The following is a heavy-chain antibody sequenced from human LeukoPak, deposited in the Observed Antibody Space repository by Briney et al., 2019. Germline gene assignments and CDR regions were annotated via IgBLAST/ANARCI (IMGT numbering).Heavy chain of an antibody. J-gene: IGHJ5*02. Sequence: ASVKVSCKASGYTFAGYYVLWVRQAPRQGREWMGWINPKNGGTNYSQKCQVRVTMNKYTSTNAAYMALNNLTSDDAAVYYCGRGNKSFDPWGQGTLVTVSS. CDR3: GRGNKSFDP. V-gene: IGHV1-2*02. CDR1: GYTFAGYY. CDR2: INPKNGGT.